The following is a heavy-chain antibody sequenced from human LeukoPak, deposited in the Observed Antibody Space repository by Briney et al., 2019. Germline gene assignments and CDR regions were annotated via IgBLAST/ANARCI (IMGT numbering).Heavy chain of an antibody. CDR3: AGDRGVPVDY. J-gene: IGHJ4*02. V-gene: IGHV3-11*06. Sequence: GGSLRLSCAASGFTFSDYYMSWIRQAPGKGLEWVSSISSSSNNINYADSVRGRFTISRDNAKNSLYLQMNSLRAEDTALYYCAGDRGVPVDYWGQGTLVTVSP. CDR1: GFTFSDYY. CDR2: ISSSSNNI.